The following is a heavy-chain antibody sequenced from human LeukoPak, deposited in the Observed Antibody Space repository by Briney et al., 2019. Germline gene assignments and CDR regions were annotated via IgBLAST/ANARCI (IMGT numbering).Heavy chain of an antibody. Sequence: SETLSLTCAVYGGSFSGYYWSWIRQPPGKGLEWIGEINHSGSTNYNPSLKSRVTISVDTSKNQFSLKLSSVTAADTAVYYCASTPAGGWYLGASYYFDYWGQGTLVTVSS. CDR1: GGSFSGYY. V-gene: IGHV4-34*01. D-gene: IGHD6-19*01. CDR2: INHSGST. J-gene: IGHJ4*02. CDR3: ASTPAGGWYLGASYYFDY.